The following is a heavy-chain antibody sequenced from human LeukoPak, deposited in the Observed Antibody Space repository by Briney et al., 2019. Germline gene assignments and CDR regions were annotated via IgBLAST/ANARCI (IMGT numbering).Heavy chain of an antibody. V-gene: IGHV3-23*01. CDR2: ISGSGGST. CDR3: AKDIAVAGMRAFDI. D-gene: IGHD6-19*01. Sequence: GGSLRLSCAASGFTFSSYAMNWVRQAPGKGLEWVSAISGSGGSTYYADSVKGRFTISRDNAKNSLYLQMNSLRAEDTALYYCAKDIAVAGMRAFDIWGQGTMVTVSS. J-gene: IGHJ3*02. CDR1: GFTFSSYA.